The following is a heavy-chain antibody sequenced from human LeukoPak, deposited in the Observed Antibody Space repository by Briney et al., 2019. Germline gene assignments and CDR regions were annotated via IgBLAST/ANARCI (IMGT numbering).Heavy chain of an antibody. CDR3: AREGGPYRPLDY. J-gene: IGHJ4*02. Sequence: PSETLSLTCGVSGGSISNTNWWTWVRPPPGKGLEWIGEVNLQGNTNYNPSLKSRVDISVDKSENHISLKLTSVTAADTAVYYCAREGGPYRPLDYSGQGTLVTVAS. V-gene: IGHV4-4*02. CDR1: GGSISNTNW. CDR2: VNLQGNT.